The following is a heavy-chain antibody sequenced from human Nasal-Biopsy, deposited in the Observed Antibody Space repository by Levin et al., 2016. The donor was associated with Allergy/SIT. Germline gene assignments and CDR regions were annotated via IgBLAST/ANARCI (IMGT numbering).Heavy chain of an antibody. CDR2: IYYSGST. J-gene: IGHJ5*02. CDR3: ARQGGPPADCFDP. Sequence: SETLSLTCTVSGGSISSYYWTWVRQPPGKGLEWIGYIYYSGSTNYNPSLKSRVIISLDTSKNLFSLNLASVTAADTAVYYCARQGGPPADCFDPWGQGTLVTVSS. CDR1: GGSISSYY. D-gene: IGHD3-16*01. V-gene: IGHV4-59*08.